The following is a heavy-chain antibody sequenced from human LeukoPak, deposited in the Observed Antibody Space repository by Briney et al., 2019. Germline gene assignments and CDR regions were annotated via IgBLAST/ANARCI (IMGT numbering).Heavy chain of an antibody. CDR2: IRGRVHDR. Sequence: GGSLRLSCAASGFTFSDSYMTWVRQAPGKGVEWVAYIRGRVHDRNYAEAAKGRFTISRDNAKNSLYLQMTSLRVEDTAVYYCVRGIHHRVPKENFDYWGQGTLVTVSS. D-gene: IGHD4/OR15-4a*01. CDR1: GFTFSDSY. J-gene: IGHJ4*02. CDR3: VRGIHHRVPKENFDY. V-gene: IGHV3-11*04.